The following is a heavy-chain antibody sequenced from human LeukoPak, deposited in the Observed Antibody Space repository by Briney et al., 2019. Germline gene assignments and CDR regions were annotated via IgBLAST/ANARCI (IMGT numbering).Heavy chain of an antibody. D-gene: IGHD6-13*01. V-gene: IGHV3-30*18. CDR3: AKSDEGVAAAGAVGDY. CDR2: ISYDGSNK. CDR1: GFTFSSYG. J-gene: IGHJ4*02. Sequence: PGGSLRLSCAASGFTFSSYGMHWVRQAPGKGLEWVAVISYDGSNKYYADSVKGRFTISRDNSKNTLYLQMNSLRAEGTAVYYCAKSDEGVAAAGAVGDYWGQGTLVTVSS.